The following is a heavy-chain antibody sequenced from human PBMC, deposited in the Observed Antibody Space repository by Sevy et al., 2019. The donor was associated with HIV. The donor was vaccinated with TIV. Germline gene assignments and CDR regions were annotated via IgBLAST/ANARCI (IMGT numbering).Heavy chain of an antibody. J-gene: IGHJ3*02. Sequence: GGSLRLSCAASGFTFSDYAMHWVRQAPGKGLEWVAVISHDGFNQYYADSVKGRFTISRDNSKNTLYLQMNSLRAEDTAVYYCARDRAVGGTTNAFDIWGQGTMVTVSS. CDR2: ISHDGFNQ. D-gene: IGHD1-26*01. CDR1: GFTFSDYA. V-gene: IGHV3-30*14. CDR3: ARDRAVGGTTNAFDI.